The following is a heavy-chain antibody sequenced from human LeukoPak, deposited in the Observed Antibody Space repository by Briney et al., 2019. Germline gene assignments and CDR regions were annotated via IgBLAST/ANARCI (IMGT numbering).Heavy chain of an antibody. J-gene: IGHJ4*02. CDR1: GFTFSSYG. V-gene: IGHV3-33*06. D-gene: IGHD3-22*01. CDR3: AKGRYDSSGYFLAVFDY. Sequence: PGRSLRLSCAASGFTFSSYGMHWVRQAPGKGLEGVAVIWYDGSNKYYADSVKGRFTISRDNSKNTLYLQMNSLRAEDTAVYYCAKGRYDSSGYFLAVFDYWGQGTLVTVSS. CDR2: IWYDGSNK.